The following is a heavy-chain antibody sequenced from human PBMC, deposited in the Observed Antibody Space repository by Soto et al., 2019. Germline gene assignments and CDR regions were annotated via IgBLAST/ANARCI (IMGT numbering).Heavy chain of an antibody. CDR1: GFTFSSYA. V-gene: IGHV3-23*01. D-gene: IGHD3-10*01. Sequence: EVQLLESGGGLVQPGGSLRLSCAASGFTFSSYAMSWVRQAPGKGLEWVSAISGSGGSTYYADSVKGRFTISSDNSKNTLYLQMNSLRAEDTAVYYCAKGVGRNYYGSGSSTGYWGQGTLVTVSS. J-gene: IGHJ4*02. CDR3: AKGVGRNYYGSGSSTGY. CDR2: ISGSGGST.